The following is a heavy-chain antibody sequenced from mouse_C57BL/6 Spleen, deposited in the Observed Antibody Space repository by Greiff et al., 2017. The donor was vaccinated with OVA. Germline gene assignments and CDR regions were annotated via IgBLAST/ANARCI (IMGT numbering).Heavy chain of an antibody. CDR3: ARGDYYAYFDY. CDR2: ISSGSSTI. J-gene: IGHJ2*01. CDR1: GFTFSDYG. Sequence: EVQRVESGGGLVKPGGSLKLSCAASGFTFSDYGMHWVRQAPEKGLEWVAYISSGSSTIYYADTVKGRFTISRDNAKNTLFLQMTSLRSEDTAMYYCARGDYYAYFDYWGQGTTLTVSS. D-gene: IGHD1-1*01. V-gene: IGHV5-17*01.